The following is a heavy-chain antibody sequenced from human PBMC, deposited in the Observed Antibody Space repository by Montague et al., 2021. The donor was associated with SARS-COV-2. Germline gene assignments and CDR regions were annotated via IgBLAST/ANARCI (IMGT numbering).Heavy chain of an antibody. D-gene: IGHD1/OR15-1a*01. V-gene: IGHV6-1*01. CDR3: TSGREGNNNVMDV. CDR2: TYYRSKWYN. CDR1: GDSVSSNSAA. Sequence: CAISGDSVSSNSAAWNWVRQSPSRGLEWLRRTYYRSKWYNDYAVSVRGRVTINPDTSKNQFSLQLNSVTPEDTAIYYCTSGREGNNNVMDVWGQGTTVTVSS. J-gene: IGHJ6*02.